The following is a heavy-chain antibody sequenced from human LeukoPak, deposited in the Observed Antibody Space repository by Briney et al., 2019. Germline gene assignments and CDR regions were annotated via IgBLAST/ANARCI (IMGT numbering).Heavy chain of an antibody. CDR2: IKSKTDGGTT. D-gene: IGHD3-10*01. CDR1: GFTFSNAW. V-gene: IGHV3-15*01. J-gene: IGHJ4*02. Sequence: KPGGSLRLSCAASGFTFSNAWMSWVRQAPGKGLEWVGRIKSKTDGGTTDYAAPVKGRFTISRDDSKNTLYLQMNSLKTEDTAVYYCTELYYYGSGSYKNRVDYWGQGTLVTVSS. CDR3: TELYYYGSGSYKNRVDY.